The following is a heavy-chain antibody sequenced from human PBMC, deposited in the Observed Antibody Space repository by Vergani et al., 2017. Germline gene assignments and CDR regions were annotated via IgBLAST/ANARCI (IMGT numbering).Heavy chain of an antibody. D-gene: IGHD2-21*01. J-gene: IGHJ4*02. CDR1: GFTFSSYA. CDR3: AKDPIVDGYFDY. CDR2: LYSGGSST. V-gene: IGHV3-23*03. Sequence: EVQLLESGGGWVQPGGSLRLSCAASGFTFSSYAMSWVRQAPGKGLGWVSVLYSGGSSTYYADSVKGRFTISRDNSKNTVYRQMNSLGAEDTAVYYCAKDPIVDGYFDYWGQGTLVTVSS.